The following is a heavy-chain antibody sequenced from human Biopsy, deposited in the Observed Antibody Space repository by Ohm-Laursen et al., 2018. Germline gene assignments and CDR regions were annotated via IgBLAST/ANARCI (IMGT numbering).Heavy chain of an antibody. Sequence: SDTLSLTCTVSGGSISSDYWSWIRQTPGKGLEWIGYIYYSGSTNYNPSLKNRVTIPVDTSKNQFSLRLNSVTAADTAVYYCARATNSTGWPYYYFYGMDVWGQGTTVTVSS. CDR3: ARATNSTGWPYYYFYGMDV. CDR2: IYYSGST. J-gene: IGHJ6*02. CDR1: GGSISSDY. V-gene: IGHV4-59*07. D-gene: IGHD2/OR15-2a*01.